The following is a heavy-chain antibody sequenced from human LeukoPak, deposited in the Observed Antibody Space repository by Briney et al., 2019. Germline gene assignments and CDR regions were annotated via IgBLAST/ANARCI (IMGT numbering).Heavy chain of an antibody. Sequence: GGSLRLSCAASGFTFDDYGMSWVRQAPGKGLEWVSGINWNGGSTGYADSVKGRFTISRDNAKNSLYLQMNGLRAEDTAVYYCAREAGGIAAAGYYYYYMDVWGKGTTVTISS. CDR3: AREAGGIAAAGYYYYYMDV. D-gene: IGHD6-13*01. J-gene: IGHJ6*03. CDR2: INWNGGST. CDR1: GFTFDDYG. V-gene: IGHV3-20*04.